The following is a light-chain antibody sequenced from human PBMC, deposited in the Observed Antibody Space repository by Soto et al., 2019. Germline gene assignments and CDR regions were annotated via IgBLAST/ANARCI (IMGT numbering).Light chain of an antibody. Sequence: EIVMTQSPATLSVSPGERAALSCRGSQSVSSNLAWYQQKPGQAPRLLIYGASTRATGIPARFSGSGSGTEFTLTISSLEPEDFAVYYCQQRSYPITFGQGTRLEI. CDR1: QSVSSN. J-gene: IGKJ5*01. V-gene: IGKV3-15*01. CDR3: QQRSYPIT. CDR2: GAS.